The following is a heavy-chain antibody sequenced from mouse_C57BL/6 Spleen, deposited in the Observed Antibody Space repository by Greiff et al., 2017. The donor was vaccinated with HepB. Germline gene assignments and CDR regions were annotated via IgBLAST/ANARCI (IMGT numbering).Heavy chain of an antibody. D-gene: IGHD6-1*01. CDR2: ISNGGGST. CDR1: GFTFSDYY. V-gene: IGHV5-12*01. J-gene: IGHJ4*01. CDR3: AREDSLYAMDY. Sequence: VQLKESGGGLVQPGGSLKLSCAASGFTFSDYYMYWVRQTPEKRLEWVAYISNGGGSTYYPDTVKGRFTISRDNAKNTLYLQMSRLKSEDTAMYYCAREDSLYAMDYWGQGTSVTVSS.